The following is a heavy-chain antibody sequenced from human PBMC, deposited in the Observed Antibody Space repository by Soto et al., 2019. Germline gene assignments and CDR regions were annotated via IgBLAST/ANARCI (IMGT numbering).Heavy chain of an antibody. V-gene: IGHV1-18*01. J-gene: IGHJ6*04. CDR3: AMVDVYVTPSPQDV. Sequence: QVQLVQSRAEVKNPGASVKVSCKASGYSFTRYGIAWARQAPGQGLEWMGWINTYNGNTNEAQNLQGRVTLATDTARSMTYLGLTSLRSNDTAIYYCAMVDVYVTPSPQDVWGAGTTVIVSS. CDR2: INTYNGNT. CDR1: GYSFTRYG. D-gene: IGHD2-8*01.